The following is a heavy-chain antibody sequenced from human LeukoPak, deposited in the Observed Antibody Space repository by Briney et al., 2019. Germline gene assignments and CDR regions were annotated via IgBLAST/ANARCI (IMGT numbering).Heavy chain of an antibody. CDR3: ARDLAYSRLDY. J-gene: IGHJ4*02. Sequence: GGSLRLSCAVSGLTFSSSWMDWVCQAPGKGLEWVASINPDGNKKYSADSVKGRFTISRDNAENSLYLQMNSLRVEDTAFYYCARDLAYSRLDYWGQGMLVTVSS. CDR1: GLTFSSSW. V-gene: IGHV3-7*01. CDR2: INPDGNKK. D-gene: IGHD5-18*01.